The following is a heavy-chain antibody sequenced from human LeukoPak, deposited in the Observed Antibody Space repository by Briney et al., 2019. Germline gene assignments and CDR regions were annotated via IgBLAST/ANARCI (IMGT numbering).Heavy chain of an antibody. CDR2: IRSKANSYTT. J-gene: IGHJ4*02. Sequence: PGGSLRLSCAASGFTFSGSAMHWVRQASGKGLEWVGRIRSKANSYTTAYAASVKGRFTISRDDSKNTAYLQMNSLRAEDTAVYYCAREWVYYYDSRSFDYWGQGTLVTVSS. V-gene: IGHV3-73*01. CDR1: GFTFSGSA. CDR3: AREWVYYYDSRSFDY. D-gene: IGHD3-22*01.